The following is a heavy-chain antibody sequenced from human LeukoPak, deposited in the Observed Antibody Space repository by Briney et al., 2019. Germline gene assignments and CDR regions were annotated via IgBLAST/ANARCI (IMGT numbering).Heavy chain of an antibody. CDR3: ARGAFNYYDTIGYSNDAFDI. CDR2: ISYSGST. CDR1: GDSISSGGHY. J-gene: IGHJ3*02. V-gene: IGHV4-31*03. Sequence: SETLSLTCPVSGDSISSGGHYWSWIRQHPGEGLEWIAYISYSGSTYYNPSLKSRIIISVDTSKNRFSLKLSSVTAADTAVYFCARGAFNYYDTIGYSNDAFDIWGQGTMVTVSS. D-gene: IGHD3-22*01.